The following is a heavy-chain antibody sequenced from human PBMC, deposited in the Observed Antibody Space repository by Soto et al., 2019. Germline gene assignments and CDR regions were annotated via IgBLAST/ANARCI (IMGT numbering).Heavy chain of an antibody. Sequence: QVQLVESGGGLVKPGGSLRLSCTASGFTFSDYSMSWIRQAPGKGLEWVSYIPSSGRAIYYADSVKGRFTISRDNAKNSLYLQMDNLRAEDTAVYYCARGTYCGGDCYQYPYFQHWGQGTQVTVSS. J-gene: IGHJ1*01. CDR2: IPSSGRAI. CDR3: ARGTYCGGDCYQYPYFQH. D-gene: IGHD2-21*01. V-gene: IGHV3-11*01. CDR1: GFTFSDYS.